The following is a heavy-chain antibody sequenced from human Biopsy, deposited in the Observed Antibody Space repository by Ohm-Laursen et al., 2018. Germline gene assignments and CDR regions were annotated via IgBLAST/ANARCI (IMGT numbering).Heavy chain of an antibody. CDR1: GESFNGYY. D-gene: IGHD3-22*01. CDR2: INHSGRT. Sequence: SDTLSLTCTVSGESFNGYYWSWIRQTPGKGLEWIGEINHSGRTNYNPSLKSRVTISVDTSRSQFSLKVRSVTAADTAVYYCVRGVDYYDPYHYYALDVWGQGTTVTVSS. V-gene: IGHV4-34*01. J-gene: IGHJ6*02. CDR3: VRGVDYYDPYHYYALDV.